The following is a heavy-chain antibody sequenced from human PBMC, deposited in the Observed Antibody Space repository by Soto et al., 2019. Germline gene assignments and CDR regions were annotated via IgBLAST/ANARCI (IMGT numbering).Heavy chain of an antibody. CDR3: ARAEAVAGQYYFEH. Sequence: RLSCASSGFTFSNYWMSWVRQAPGKGLEWVAVISYDGSIQYYADSVKGRFAISRDNSKNTLFLQMNSLGAEDTAVYYCARAEAVAGQYYFEHWGQGTLVTVAS. CDR1: GFTFSNYW. CDR2: ISYDGSIQ. D-gene: IGHD6-19*01. V-gene: IGHV3-30*09. J-gene: IGHJ4*02.